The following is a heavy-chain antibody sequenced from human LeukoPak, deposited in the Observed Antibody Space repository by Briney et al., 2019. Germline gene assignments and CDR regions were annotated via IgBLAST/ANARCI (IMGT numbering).Heavy chain of an antibody. V-gene: IGHV1-8*01. CDR1: GYAFTSYD. Sequence: ASVKVSCKASGYAFTSYDINWVRQATGQGLEWMGWMNPNSGNTGYAQKFQGRVTMTRNASISTAYMELSSLRSEDTAVYYCARSWSSGWYKNGMDVWGQGTTVTVSS. D-gene: IGHD6-19*01. CDR3: ARSWSSGWYKNGMDV. J-gene: IGHJ6*02. CDR2: MNPNSGNT.